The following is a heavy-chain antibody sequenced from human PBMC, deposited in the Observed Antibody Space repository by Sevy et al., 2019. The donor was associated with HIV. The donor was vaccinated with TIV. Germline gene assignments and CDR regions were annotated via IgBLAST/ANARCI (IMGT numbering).Heavy chain of an antibody. Sequence: GGSLRLSCAASGFTFSSYAMHWVRQAPGKGLEWVSGISATGGGTYYTDSVKGRFTVSRDNSQNTLYLQMNSLRADDTAIYYCAKALNPALESMIEVIFRTLKGFDVWGQGTMVTVSS. CDR1: GFTFSSYA. CDR3: AKALNPALESMIEVIFRTLKGFDV. CDR2: ISATGGGT. D-gene: IGHD3-22*01. J-gene: IGHJ3*01. V-gene: IGHV3-23*01.